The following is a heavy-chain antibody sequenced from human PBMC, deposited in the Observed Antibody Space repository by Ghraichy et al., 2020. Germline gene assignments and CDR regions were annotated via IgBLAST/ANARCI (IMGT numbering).Heavy chain of an antibody. D-gene: IGHD3-22*01. J-gene: IGHJ3*02. CDR3: AKSADSSGYYYHHAFDI. CDR2: LDGTGGST. CDR1: GFTFSTCA. V-gene: IGHV3-23*01. Sequence: LSLTCATSGFTFSTCAMSWVRQAPGKGLEWVSALDGTGGSTYYADSVKGRFTISRDNSKNTLYLQMNSLRAEDTAVYYCAKSADSSGYYYHHAFDIWGRGTTVTVSS.